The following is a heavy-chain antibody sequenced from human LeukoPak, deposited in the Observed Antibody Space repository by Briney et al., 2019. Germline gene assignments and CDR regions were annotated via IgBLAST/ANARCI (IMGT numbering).Heavy chain of an antibody. V-gene: IGHV4-59*09. CDR3: ARGGDSSGYYCPVFDY. D-gene: IGHD3-22*01. Sequence: IYSSRSTNYNPSLKSPLTISVDTSKNQFSLKLSSVTAADTAVYYCARGGDSSGYYCPVFDYWGQGTLVTVSS. J-gene: IGHJ4*02. CDR2: IYSSRST.